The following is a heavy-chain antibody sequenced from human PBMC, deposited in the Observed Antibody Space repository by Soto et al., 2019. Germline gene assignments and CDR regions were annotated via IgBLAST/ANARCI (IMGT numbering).Heavy chain of an antibody. CDR2: IYYSGST. Sequence: QVQLQESGPGLVKPSQTLSLTCTVSGGSISSGDYYWSWIRQPPGKGLEWIGYIYYSGSTDYNPSLKSRVTISIDTPKNQFSLKLSSVTAADTAVYYCARVSGGSGYDYPYFQHCGQGTLVTVSS. J-gene: IGHJ1*01. V-gene: IGHV4-30-4*01. CDR1: GGSISSGDYY. CDR3: ARVSGGSGYDYPYFQH. D-gene: IGHD5-12*01.